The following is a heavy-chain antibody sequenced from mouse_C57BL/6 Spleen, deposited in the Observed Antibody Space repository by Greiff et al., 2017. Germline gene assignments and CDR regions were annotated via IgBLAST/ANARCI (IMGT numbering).Heavy chain of an antibody. Sequence: DVKLVESGGGLVKPGGSLKLSCAASGFTFSSYAMSWVRQTPEKRLEWVATISDGGSYTYYPDNVKGRITISRDNAKNNLYLQLSHLKSEDTAVYYCARDNCSNYLGWDYWGQGTSVTVSS. CDR3: ARDNCSNYLGWDY. V-gene: IGHV5-4*01. CDR1: GFTFSSYA. J-gene: IGHJ4*01. CDR2: ISDGGSYT. D-gene: IGHD2-5*01.